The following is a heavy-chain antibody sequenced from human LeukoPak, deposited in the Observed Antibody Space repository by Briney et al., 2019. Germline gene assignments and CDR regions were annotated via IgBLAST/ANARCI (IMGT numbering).Heavy chain of an antibody. J-gene: IGHJ6*02. D-gene: IGHD1-14*01. CDR1: GGTFSSYA. V-gene: IGHV1-69*13. Sequence: SVKVSCKASGGTFSSYAISWVRQAPGQGLEWIGGIIPIFGTANYAQKFQGRVTITADESTSTAYMELSSLRSEDTAVYYCARDQQSGADYYYGMDVWGQGTTVTVSS. CDR3: ARDQQSGADYYYGMDV. CDR2: IIPIFGTA.